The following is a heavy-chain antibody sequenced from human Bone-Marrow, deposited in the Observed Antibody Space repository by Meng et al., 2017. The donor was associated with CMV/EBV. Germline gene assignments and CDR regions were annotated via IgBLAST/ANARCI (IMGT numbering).Heavy chain of an antibody. Sequence: GGSLRLSCAASGFTFSSYGMHWVRQAPGKGLEWVAVIWYDGSEKYYVDSVKGRFTISRDNAKNSLYLQMNSLRAEDTAVYYCARVPRWFDPWGHGTLVTVSS. J-gene: IGHJ5*02. CDR2: IWYDGSEK. CDR3: ARVPRWFDP. CDR1: GFTFSSYG. V-gene: IGHV3-33*08.